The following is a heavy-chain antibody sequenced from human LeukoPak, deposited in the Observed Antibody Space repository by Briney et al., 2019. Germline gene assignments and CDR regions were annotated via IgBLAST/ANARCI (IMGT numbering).Heavy chain of an antibody. Sequence: GASVKVSCKTSGYTFTGYRLHWVRPIPGQGLEWMAWITPKNGGTNYAEKFQGRLTLTRDMSISTTYMELSSLRSDDTAVYYCATSGNTWYNDYWGQGTLVTVSS. J-gene: IGHJ4*02. CDR3: ATSGNTWYNDY. CDR1: GYTFTGYR. D-gene: IGHD6-13*01. CDR2: ITPKNGGT. V-gene: IGHV1-2*02.